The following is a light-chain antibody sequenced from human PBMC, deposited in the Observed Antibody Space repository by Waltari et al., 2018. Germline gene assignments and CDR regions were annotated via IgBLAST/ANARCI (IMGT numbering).Light chain of an antibody. J-gene: IGLJ6*01. V-gene: IGLV3-21*02. CDR2: DDG. Sequence: SYELTQPPSVSVPPGHMARPTCGGDNLATNDVHRYQQRPPQAPLLVVHDDGDRPSGVPERFSGSKSGNTATLTISGVEAGDEADYYCQVWDSSSDQDVFGSGTKLTVL. CDR3: QVWDSSSDQDV. CDR1: NLATND.